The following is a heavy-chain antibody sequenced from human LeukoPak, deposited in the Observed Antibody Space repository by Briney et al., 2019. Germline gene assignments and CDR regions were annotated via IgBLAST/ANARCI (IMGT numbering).Heavy chain of an antibody. Sequence: SETLSLTCAVSADSFSSHYWTWIRQPPGKGLEWIGYISYIGSTNYKPSLPSRVTISIATSKNQFSLKPSSVTAADTAVYYCARDLVTVTKGFDIWGQGTMVSVSS. V-gene: IGHV4-59*11. CDR3: ARDLVTVTKGFDI. CDR1: ADSFSSHY. J-gene: IGHJ3*02. CDR2: ISYIGST. D-gene: IGHD4-17*01.